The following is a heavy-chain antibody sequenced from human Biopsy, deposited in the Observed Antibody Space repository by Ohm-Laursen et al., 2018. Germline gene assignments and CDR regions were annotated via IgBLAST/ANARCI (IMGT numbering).Heavy chain of an antibody. CDR2: IYHGSGT. Sequence: TLSLTCSVSDSSVSHDYFWTWIRQPPGKGLEWIGSIYHGSGTSYNPSVETRVAITLDKAKNEFSLRLNSVTAADTAVYYCARATNSTGWPYYYFYGMDVWGQGTTVTVSS. J-gene: IGHJ6*02. CDR1: DSSVSHDYF. D-gene: IGHD2/OR15-2a*01. V-gene: IGHV4-38-2*02. CDR3: ARATNSTGWPYYYFYGMDV.